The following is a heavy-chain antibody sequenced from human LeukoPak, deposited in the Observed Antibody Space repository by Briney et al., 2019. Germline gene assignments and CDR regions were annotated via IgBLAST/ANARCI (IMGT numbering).Heavy chain of an antibody. Sequence: PGGSLRLSCAASGFTFSSYGMHWVRQAPGKGLEWVAVISYDGSNKYYADSVKDRFTISRDNSKNTLYLQMNSLRAEDTAVYYCAKDQSTGYDILTGTFDYWGQGTLVTVSS. CDR3: AKDQSTGYDILTGTFDY. V-gene: IGHV3-30*18. CDR2: ISYDGSNK. D-gene: IGHD3-9*01. J-gene: IGHJ4*02. CDR1: GFTFSSYG.